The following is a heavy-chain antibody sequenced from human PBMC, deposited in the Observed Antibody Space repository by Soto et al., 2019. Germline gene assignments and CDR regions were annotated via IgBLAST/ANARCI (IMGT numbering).Heavy chain of an antibody. CDR1: VGSISSGGYY. J-gene: IGHJ6*02. CDR3: ARDLIVVVPAARYYYGMDV. D-gene: IGHD2-2*01. CDR2: IYYSGST. V-gene: IGHV4-31*03. Sequence: TLSLTCTVSVGSISSGGYYWRWIPQHPGKAREWIGYIYYSGSTYYNPSLKSRVTISVDTSKNQFSLKLSSVTAADTAVYYCARDLIVVVPAARYYYGMDVWGQGTTVTVSS.